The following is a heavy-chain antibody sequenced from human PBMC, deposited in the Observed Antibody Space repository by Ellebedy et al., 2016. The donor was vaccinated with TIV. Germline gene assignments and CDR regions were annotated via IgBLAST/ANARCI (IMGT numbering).Heavy chain of an antibody. J-gene: IGHJ3*02. D-gene: IGHD1-26*01. CDR1: GYTFTGYY. CDR2: INPNSGGT. V-gene: IGHV1-2*02. Sequence: ASVKVSXXASGYTFTGYYMHWVRQAPGQGLEWMGWINPNSGGTNYAQKFQGRVTMTRDTSISTAYMELSRLRSDDTAVYYCARDSPGRKWELLPGGAFDIWGQGTMVTVSS. CDR3: ARDSPGRKWELLPGGAFDI.